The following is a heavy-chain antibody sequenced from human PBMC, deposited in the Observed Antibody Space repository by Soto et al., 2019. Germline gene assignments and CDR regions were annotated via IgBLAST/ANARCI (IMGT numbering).Heavy chain of an antibody. CDR1: GGTFSSYA. CDR2: IIPIFGTV. V-gene: IGHV1-69*12. Sequence: QVQLVQSGAEVKKPGSSVKVSCKASGGTFSSYAISWVLQAPGQGLEWMGGIIPIFGTVNYAQKFQGRVTITADESTSTAYRELSSLRSGDTAVYYCARHDCISSSCYYYYYYGMDVWGQGTTVTVSS. J-gene: IGHJ6*02. D-gene: IGHD2-2*01. CDR3: ARHDCISSSCYYYYYYGMDV.